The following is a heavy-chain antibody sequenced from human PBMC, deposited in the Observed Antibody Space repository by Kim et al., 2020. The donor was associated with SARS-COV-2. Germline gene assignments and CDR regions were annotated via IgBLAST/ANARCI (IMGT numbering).Heavy chain of an antibody. CDR1: GFTFTGYA. CDR3: MKGGWGWIWDH. V-gene: IGHV3-23*01. D-gene: IGHD2-2*03. CDR2: IDGSDGTT. J-gene: IGHJ4*02. Sequence: GGSLRLSCTTSGFTFTGYAMSWVRQAPGKGLEWVSSIDGSDGTTYYLDSVKGRFTISRDNSKNTLYLQMSNLRADDTAVYYCMKGGWGWIWDHWGQGTLVTVSS.